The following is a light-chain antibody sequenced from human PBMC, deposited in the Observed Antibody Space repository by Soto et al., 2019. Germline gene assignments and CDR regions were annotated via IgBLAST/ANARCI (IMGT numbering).Light chain of an antibody. V-gene: IGKV1-5*03. CDR2: RAS. CDR1: QSIKTW. J-gene: IGKJ4*01. Sequence: DIQLTQSPSTLSASVGDRVTITCRASQSIKTWLAWYQQRPGKAPKLLVYRASSLESGVPSRFSGSGSATEFTLTISTLQPDDFATYSCQQYEAYPLTFGGGTRVEI. CDR3: QQYEAYPLT.